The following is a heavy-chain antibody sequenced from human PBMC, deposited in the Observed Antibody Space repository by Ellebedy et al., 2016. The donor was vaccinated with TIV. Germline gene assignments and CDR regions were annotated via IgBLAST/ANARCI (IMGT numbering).Heavy chain of an antibody. Sequence: GGSLRLSCAASGFAVKSTYIAWVRQAPGKGLEWVAVISYDGSNKYYADSVKGRFTISRDNSKNTLYLQMNSLKAEDTAVYYCAKDPTRWELLYYFDYWGQGTLVTVSS. J-gene: IGHJ4*02. CDR2: ISYDGSNK. CDR1: GFAVKSTY. D-gene: IGHD1-26*01. CDR3: AKDPTRWELLYYFDY. V-gene: IGHV3-30*18.